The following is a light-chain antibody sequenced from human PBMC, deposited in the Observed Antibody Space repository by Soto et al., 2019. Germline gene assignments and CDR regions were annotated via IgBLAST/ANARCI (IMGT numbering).Light chain of an antibody. J-gene: IGKJ1*01. Sequence: EIVLTQSPATLSVSPGERATLSCRASQSVSSNLAWYQQKPGQAPSLLIYGASTRATGTPARFSGSGSGTDFTLTISSLQSEDFAVYYCQQYNNWPPWTFGQGTKVDIK. CDR3: QQYNNWPPWT. V-gene: IGKV3-15*01. CDR1: QSVSSN. CDR2: GAS.